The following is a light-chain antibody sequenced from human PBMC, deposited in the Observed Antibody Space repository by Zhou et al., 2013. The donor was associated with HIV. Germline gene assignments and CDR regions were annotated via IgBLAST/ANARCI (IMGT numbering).Light chain of an antibody. CDR2: LGS. J-gene: IGKJ1*01. CDR1: QSLLHRNGYNY. V-gene: IGKV2-28*01. Sequence: DIVMTQSPLSLPVTPGEPASISCRSSQSLLHRNGYNYLDWYLQKPGQSPQLLIYLGSNRASGVPDRFSGSGSGTDFTLKISRVEAEDVGLYYCMQALQSWTFGQGTKVEIK. CDR3: MQALQSWT.